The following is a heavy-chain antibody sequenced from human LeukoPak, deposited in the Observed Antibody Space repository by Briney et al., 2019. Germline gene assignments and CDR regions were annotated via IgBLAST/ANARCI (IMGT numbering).Heavy chain of an antibody. D-gene: IGHD1-20*01. Sequence: PSETLSHTCTVSGGSISSYYWSWIRQPAGKGLEWIGYIYYSGSTNYNPSLKSRVTISVDTSKNQFSLKLSSVTAADTAVYYCAREGITGTDDAFDIWGQGTMVTVSS. V-gene: IGHV4-59*01. J-gene: IGHJ3*02. CDR1: GGSISSYY. CDR3: AREGITGTDDAFDI. CDR2: IYYSGST.